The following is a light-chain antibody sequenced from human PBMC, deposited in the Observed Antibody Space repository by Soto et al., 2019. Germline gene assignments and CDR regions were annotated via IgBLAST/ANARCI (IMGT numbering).Light chain of an antibody. CDR2: KVS. CDR3: QQYKAYPYT. CDR1: QTIDNW. Sequence: DIQMTQSPSTLSASVGDRVTISCRASQTIDNWLAWCQQIPGKAPNLLIYKVSSLDSGVPSRFSGSGSGTEFTLTITSLQPEDFATYYCQQYKAYPYTFAQGTKLEIK. V-gene: IGKV1-5*03. J-gene: IGKJ2*01.